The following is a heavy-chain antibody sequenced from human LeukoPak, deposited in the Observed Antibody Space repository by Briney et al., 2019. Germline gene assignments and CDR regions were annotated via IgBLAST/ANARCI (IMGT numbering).Heavy chain of an antibody. Sequence: GGSLRLSCAASGLAISSYWMSWVRQAPGKGLEWVANIKQDESEKYYVDSVKGRFTISRDNAKNSLYLQMNSLRAEDTAVYYCARDNGYYDFWSGYGGNWFDPWGQGTLVTVSS. D-gene: IGHD3-3*01. J-gene: IGHJ5*02. CDR2: IKQDESEK. CDR3: ARDNGYYDFWSGYGGNWFDP. V-gene: IGHV3-7*01. CDR1: GLAISSYW.